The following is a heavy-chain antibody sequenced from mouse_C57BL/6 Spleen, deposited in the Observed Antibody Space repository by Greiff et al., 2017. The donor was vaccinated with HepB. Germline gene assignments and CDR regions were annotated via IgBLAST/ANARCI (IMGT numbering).Heavy chain of an antibody. V-gene: IGHV6-3*01. D-gene: IGHD1-1*01. Sequence: EVKLMESGGGLVQPGGSMKLSCVASGFTFSNYWMNWVRQSPEKGLEWVAQIRLKSDNYATHYAESVKGRFTISRDDSKSSVYLQMNNLRAEDTGIYYCTDYYGSSYGWYFDVWGTGTTVTVSS. CDR1: GFTFSNYW. CDR2: IRLKSDNYAT. CDR3: TDYYGSSYGWYFDV. J-gene: IGHJ1*03.